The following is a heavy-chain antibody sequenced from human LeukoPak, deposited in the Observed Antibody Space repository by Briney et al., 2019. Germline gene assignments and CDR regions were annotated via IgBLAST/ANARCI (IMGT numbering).Heavy chain of an antibody. CDR3: ARYRHYCSSTSCPEGDAFDI. V-gene: IGHV1-8*02. Sequence: ASVKVSCKASGYTFTSYDINWVRQATGQGLEWMGWMNPNSGNTGYAQKFQGRVTMTRNTSISTAYMELSSLRSEDTAVYYCARYRHYCSSTSCPEGDAFDIWGQGTMVTVSS. CDR2: MNPNSGNT. CDR1: GYTFTSYD. D-gene: IGHD2-2*01. J-gene: IGHJ3*02.